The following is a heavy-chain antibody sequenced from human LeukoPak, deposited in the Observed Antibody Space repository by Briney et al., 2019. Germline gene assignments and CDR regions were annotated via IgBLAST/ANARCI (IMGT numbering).Heavy chain of an antibody. D-gene: IGHD3/OR15-3a*01. Sequence: QSGGSLRLSCAASGFMFTNCVMTWVRRAPGKGLEWVSGISRTGTDTYYGDSVKGRFTISRDNSKNTLYLQMTSLRAEDTAVYYCAKGDFDFWTGYPDYYYNCLNVWGQGTTVTVSS. CDR2: ISRTGTDT. CDR3: AKGDFDFWTGYPDYYYNCLNV. CDR1: GFMFTNCV. J-gene: IGHJ6*02. V-gene: IGHV3-23*01.